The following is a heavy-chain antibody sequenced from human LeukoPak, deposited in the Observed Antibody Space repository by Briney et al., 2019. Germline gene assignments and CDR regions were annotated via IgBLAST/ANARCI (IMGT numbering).Heavy chain of an antibody. CDR2: INPNSGGT. CDR1: GYTFTGYY. CDR3: AREGGSSWYDVNDAFDI. J-gene: IGHJ3*02. V-gene: IGHV1-2*06. D-gene: IGHD6-13*01. Sequence: GASVKVSCKASGYTFTGYYMHWVRQAPGQGLEWMGRINPNSGGTNYAQKFQGRVTMTRDTSISTVYMELSRLRSDDTAVYYCAREGGSSWYDVNDAFDIWGQGTMVTVSS.